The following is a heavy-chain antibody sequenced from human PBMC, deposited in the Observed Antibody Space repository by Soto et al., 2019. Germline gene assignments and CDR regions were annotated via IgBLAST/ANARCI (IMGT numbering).Heavy chain of an antibody. V-gene: IGHV1-69*01. J-gene: IGHJ3*02. D-gene: IGHD4-17*01. Sequence: QVQLVQSGAEVKKPGSSVKVSCKASGGSFSTYGISWVRQAPGQGLEWMGGFIPVFTTAKYAQKFQGRVSITADESTYAADMELSSLRSEDTAVYFCARDGVDVSRTTVRRGALDIWGQGTVVTVSS. CDR2: FIPVFTTA. CDR3: ARDGVDVSRTTVRRGALDI. CDR1: GGSFSTYG.